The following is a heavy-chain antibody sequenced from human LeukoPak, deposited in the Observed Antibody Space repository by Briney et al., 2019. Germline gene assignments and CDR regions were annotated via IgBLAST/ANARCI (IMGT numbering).Heavy chain of an antibody. Sequence: GGSLRLSCAASGFTFSSYAMHWVRQAPGKGLEWVAVISYDGSNKYYADSVKGRFTTSRDNSKNTLYLQMNSLRAEDTAVYYCAREGSTTLIDAFDIWGQGTMVTVSS. CDR3: AREGSTTLIDAFDI. V-gene: IGHV3-30-3*01. D-gene: IGHD2-2*01. J-gene: IGHJ3*02. CDR1: GFTFSSYA. CDR2: ISYDGSNK.